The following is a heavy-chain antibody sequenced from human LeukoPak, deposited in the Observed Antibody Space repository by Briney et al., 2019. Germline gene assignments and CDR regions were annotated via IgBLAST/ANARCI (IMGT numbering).Heavy chain of an antibody. CDR2: TYYRAKWYS. J-gene: IGHJ4*02. CDR3: GRGYYYGSGSYSFDY. D-gene: IGHD3-10*01. CDR1: GDSVSSKSSA. V-gene: IGHV6-1*01. Sequence: SRTLSLTCVISGDSVSSKSSAWNWIRQSPSIGLEWLGRTYYRAKWYSESELSVQSRIIIKPDTSKNQCSLQLNSVTPEDTAVYYCGRGYYYGSGSYSFDYWGQGTLVTVSS.